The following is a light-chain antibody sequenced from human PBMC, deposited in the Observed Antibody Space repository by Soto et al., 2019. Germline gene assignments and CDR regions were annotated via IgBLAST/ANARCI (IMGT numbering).Light chain of an antibody. Sequence: DIQLTQSPSFLSASVGDTVTITCRASQGRSPYLAWYQQKPGKVPKLLIRSASTLQSGVPPRFSGGGSGTEFTLTISSLQADDSGIYYCQQLNGYQLAFGGGTNVEIK. CDR2: SAS. J-gene: IGKJ4*01. V-gene: IGKV1-9*01. CDR1: QGRSPY. CDR3: QQLNGYQLA.